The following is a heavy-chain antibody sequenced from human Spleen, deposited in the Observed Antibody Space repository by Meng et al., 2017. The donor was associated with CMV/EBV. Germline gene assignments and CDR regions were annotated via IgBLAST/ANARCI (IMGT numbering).Heavy chain of an antibody. V-gene: IGHV3-43*01. CDR3: ARSPMGSCSTTTCYPAYFQH. CDR2: INWTGGSR. D-gene: IGHD2-2*01. J-gene: IGHJ1*01. CDR1: GFTFADST. Sequence: GESLKISCAASGFTFADSTMHWVRQAPGKGLEWVSLINWTGGSRHYADSVKGRFTISRDDSKNSLYLQMNSLRTEDTAFYYCARSPMGSCSTTTCYPAYFQHWGQGTLVTVSS.